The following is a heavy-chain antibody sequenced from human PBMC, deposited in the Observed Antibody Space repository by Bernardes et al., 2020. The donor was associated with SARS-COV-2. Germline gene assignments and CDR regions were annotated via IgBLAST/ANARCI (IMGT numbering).Heavy chain of an antibody. CDR2: IYYSGST. CDR1: GGSISSGGYY. Sequence: SETLSLTCTVSGGSISSGGYYWSWIRQHPGKGLEWIGYIYYSGSTYYNPSLKSRVTISVDTSKNQFSLKLSSVTAADTAVYYCARAGEMAPGDFDYWGQGTLVTVSS. J-gene: IGHJ4*02. V-gene: IGHV4-31*03. CDR3: ARAGEMAPGDFDY.